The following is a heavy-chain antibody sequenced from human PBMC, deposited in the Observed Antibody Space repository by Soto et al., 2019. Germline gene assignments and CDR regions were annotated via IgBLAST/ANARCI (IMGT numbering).Heavy chain of an antibody. D-gene: IGHD1-26*01. CDR2: INPSGGNT. J-gene: IGHJ5*02. Sequence: QVQLVQSGAEVKKPGASVKVSCKASGYTFTSYYMHWVRQAPGQGLEWMGIINPSGGNTSYAQKFQGRVTMTRDTSTSTVYMELSSLRSEDTAVYYCARGGRGSYSLTPLDPWGQGTLVTVSS. CDR1: GYTFTSYY. V-gene: IGHV1-46*01. CDR3: ARGGRGSYSLTPLDP.